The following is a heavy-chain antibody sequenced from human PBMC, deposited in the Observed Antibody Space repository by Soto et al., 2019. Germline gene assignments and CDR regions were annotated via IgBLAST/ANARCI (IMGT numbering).Heavy chain of an antibody. CDR2: ISWNSGSI. CDR3: AKGDFWSGYKGGGYYGMDV. D-gene: IGHD3-3*01. J-gene: IGHJ6*02. Sequence: GGSLRLSCAASGFTFDDYAMHWVRQAPGKGLEWVSGISWNSGSIGYADSVKGRFTISRDNAKNSLYLQMNSLRAEDTALYYCAKGDFWSGYKGGGYYGMDVWGQGTTVTVSS. V-gene: IGHV3-9*01. CDR1: GFTFDDYA.